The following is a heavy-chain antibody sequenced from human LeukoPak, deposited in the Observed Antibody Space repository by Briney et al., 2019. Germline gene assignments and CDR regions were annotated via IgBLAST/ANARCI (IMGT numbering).Heavy chain of an antibody. CDR1: GFTFSSYS. CDR2: ISSSSSYI. Sequence: GGSLRLSCAASGFTFSSYSMNWVRQAPGKGLEWVSSISSSSSYIYYADSVKGRFTISRDNAKNSLYLQMNSLRAEDTAVYYCARAEVLLLTAFDIWGQGTMVTVSS. D-gene: IGHD3-10*01. CDR3: ARAEVLLLTAFDI. J-gene: IGHJ3*02. V-gene: IGHV3-21*01.